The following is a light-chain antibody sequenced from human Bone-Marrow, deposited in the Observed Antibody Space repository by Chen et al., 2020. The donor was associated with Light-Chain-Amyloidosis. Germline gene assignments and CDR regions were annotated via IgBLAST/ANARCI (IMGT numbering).Light chain of an antibody. CDR1: QDITNL. V-gene: IGKV1-12*01. J-gene: IGKJ5*01. CDR2: LAS. Sequence: DIQLTQSPSSVSASIGDSVSITCRASQDITNLLGWYQQKPGKAPKLLIYLASNLHTGVPSRFSANGFGTFFTLSINNVQPEDFGSYYCQHADKFPITFVHVTRL. CDR3: QHADKFPIT.